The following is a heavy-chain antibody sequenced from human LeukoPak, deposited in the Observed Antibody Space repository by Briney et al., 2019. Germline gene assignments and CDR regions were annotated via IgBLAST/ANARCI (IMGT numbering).Heavy chain of an antibody. CDR3: ARVPRPSYETSGYYLDF. D-gene: IGHD3-22*01. V-gene: IGHV1-18*01. CDR2: ISTYHGNT. CDR1: GYTFTTYD. Sequence: ASVKVSCTASGYTFTTYDNGWVRQAPGQGLEWMGWISTYHGNTNYAQKFQGRVTLTTETPTSIASLELRSLRSDDTAVYYCARVPRPSYETSGYYLDFWGQGTLVTVSS. J-gene: IGHJ4*02.